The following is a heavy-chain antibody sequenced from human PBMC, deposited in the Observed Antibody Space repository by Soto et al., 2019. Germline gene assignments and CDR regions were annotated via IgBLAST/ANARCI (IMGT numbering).Heavy chain of an antibody. CDR3: ARDRGRRGLQGAYYYYGMDV. CDR1: GYTFTGYY. D-gene: IGHD3-10*01. J-gene: IGHJ6*02. V-gene: IGHV1-2*04. CDR2: INPNSGGT. Sequence: QVQLVQSGAEVKKPGASVKVSCKASGYTFTGYYMHWVRQAPGQGLEWMGWINPNSGGTNYAQKFQGWVTMTRDTSISTAYMELSRLRSDDTAVYYCARDRGRRGLQGAYYYYGMDVWGQWTTVTVSS.